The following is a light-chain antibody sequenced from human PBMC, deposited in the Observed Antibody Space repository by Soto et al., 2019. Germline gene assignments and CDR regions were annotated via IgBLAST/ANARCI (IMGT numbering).Light chain of an antibody. CDR1: SIDVGGYNY. Sequence: QSVVTQPPSPSRAPGQAGTISFPGNSIDVGGYNYVSWYQQHPGKAPKLMIYEVNKRPSGVPDRFSGSKSGNTASLTVSGLQAEDEADYYCKSYEGSNIYVFGTGTKVTV. V-gene: IGLV2-8*01. J-gene: IGLJ1*01. CDR3: KSYEGSNIYV. CDR2: EVN.